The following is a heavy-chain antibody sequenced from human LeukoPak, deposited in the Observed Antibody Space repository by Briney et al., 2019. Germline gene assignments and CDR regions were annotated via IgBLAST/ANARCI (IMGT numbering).Heavy chain of an antibody. V-gene: IGHV4-59*01. Sequence: SETLSLTCIVSGDSISSYSWSWIRQPPGKGLEWIGYIYYSGSTNYNPSVKSRVTMSVDTSKNQFSLKLNSVTAADTAVYYCATLWRLGASTGEAFDIWGQGTMVTVSS. CDR1: GDSISSYS. D-gene: IGHD1-26*01. CDR3: ATLWRLGASTGEAFDI. CDR2: IYYSGST. J-gene: IGHJ3*02.